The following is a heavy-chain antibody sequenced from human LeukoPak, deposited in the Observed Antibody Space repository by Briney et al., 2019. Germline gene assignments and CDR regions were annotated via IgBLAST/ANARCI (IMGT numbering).Heavy chain of an antibody. Sequence: GPCLRPSCAASGFTFSSHNIGWVRQPPGKGLEWISYISDSSITMYYADSVKGRFTISRDNAKNSLYLQMNSLRAEDTAVYYCARGRSGYDSPFDYWGQGTLVTVSS. CDR2: ISDSSITM. CDR3: ARGRSGYDSPFDY. V-gene: IGHV3-48*04. J-gene: IGHJ4*02. CDR1: GFTFSSHN. D-gene: IGHD5-12*01.